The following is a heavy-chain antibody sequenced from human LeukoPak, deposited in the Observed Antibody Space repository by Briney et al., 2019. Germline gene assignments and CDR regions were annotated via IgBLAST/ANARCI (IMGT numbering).Heavy chain of an antibody. Sequence: PGGSLRLPCAASGFTFSSYGMSWVRQAPGKGLEWVSAISGSGGSTYYADSVKGRFTISRDNSKNTLYLQMNSLRAEDTAVYYCAKEYDILTGYALGAFDIWGQGTMVTVSS. D-gene: IGHD3-9*01. J-gene: IGHJ3*02. V-gene: IGHV3-23*01. CDR3: AKEYDILTGYALGAFDI. CDR1: GFTFSSYG. CDR2: ISGSGGST.